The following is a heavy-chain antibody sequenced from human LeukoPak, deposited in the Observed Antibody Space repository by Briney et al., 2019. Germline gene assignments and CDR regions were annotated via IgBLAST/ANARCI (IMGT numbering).Heavy chain of an antibody. CDR2: ISASGGST. V-gene: IGHV3-23*01. J-gene: IGHJ4*02. CDR1: GFTFSSYG. Sequence: GGSLRLSCAASGFTFSSYGMSWVRQSPGKGLEWVSGISASGGSTYYADSVKGRFTISRDNSKNTLYLQMNSLRAEDTAVYYCAKREGMYPAHYFDYWGQGTLVTVSS. D-gene: IGHD1-26*01. CDR3: AKREGMYPAHYFDY.